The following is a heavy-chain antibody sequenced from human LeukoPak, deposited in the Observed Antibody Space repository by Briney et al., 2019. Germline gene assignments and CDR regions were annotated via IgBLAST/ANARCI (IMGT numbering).Heavy chain of an antibody. Sequence: ASVKVSCKASRYTFTGYYIHWLRPAPGQGLEWMGFINPNSVGTNYAQKFQGRVTMTRDTSISTAYMELSSLTSDDTAVYYCARDLEGYHYGSGNYPQWGQGTLITVSS. CDR1: RYTFTGYY. D-gene: IGHD3-10*01. V-gene: IGHV1-2*02. J-gene: IGHJ4*02. CDR3: ARDLEGYHYGSGNYPQ. CDR2: INPNSVGT.